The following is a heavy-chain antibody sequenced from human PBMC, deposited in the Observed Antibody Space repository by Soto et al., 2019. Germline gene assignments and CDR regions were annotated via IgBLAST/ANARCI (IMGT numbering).Heavy chain of an antibody. D-gene: IGHD2-15*01. CDR3: ASIYCSGGSCYSWWYYYGMDV. V-gene: IGHV1-69*06. Sequence: QVQLVQSGAEVKKPGSSVKVSCKASGGTFSSYAISWVRQAPGQGLEWMGGIIPIFGTANYAQKFQGRVTITADKSTSTAYMELSSLRSEDTAVYYCASIYCSGGSCYSWWYYYGMDVWGQGTTVTVSS. CDR1: GGTFSSYA. CDR2: IIPIFGTA. J-gene: IGHJ6*02.